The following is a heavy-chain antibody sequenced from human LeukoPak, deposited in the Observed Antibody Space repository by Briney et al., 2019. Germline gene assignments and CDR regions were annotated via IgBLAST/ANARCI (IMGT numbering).Heavy chain of an antibody. V-gene: IGHV4-34*01. J-gene: IGHJ6*04. D-gene: IGHD3-10*01. Sequence: SETLSLTCAVYGGSFSGYYWSWIRQPPGKGLEWIGEINHSGSTNYNPSLKSRVTIPVDTSKNQFSLKLSSVTAADTAVYYCARGGTMVRGVIIPKNYYYGMDVWGKGTTVTVSS. CDR1: GGSFSGYY. CDR3: ARGGTMVRGVIIPKNYYYGMDV. CDR2: INHSGST.